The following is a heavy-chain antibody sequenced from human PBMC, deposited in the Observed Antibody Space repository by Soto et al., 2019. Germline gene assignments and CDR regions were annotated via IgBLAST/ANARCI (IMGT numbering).Heavy chain of an antibody. CDR1: GFTFSDYA. D-gene: IGHD3-22*01. J-gene: IGHJ6*02. CDR3: ARTYYYGSSDYYGPRDYYYGMDV. CDR2: ISHDGTGK. Sequence: LRLSCEASGFTFSDYAIHWVRQAPGKGLKWVAVISHDGTGKYYADSMNGRLTISRDGSKNTVYLQVDTVRADDTAMYFCARTYYYGSSDYYGPRDYYYGMDVWGQGTTVTVSS. V-gene: IGHV3-30-3*01.